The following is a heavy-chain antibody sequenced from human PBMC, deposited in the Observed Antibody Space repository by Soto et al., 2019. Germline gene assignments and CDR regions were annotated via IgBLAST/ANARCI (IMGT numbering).Heavy chain of an antibody. CDR3: ARVFGDYENGVGFYYYYYMDV. CDR1: GYTFTSYG. J-gene: IGHJ6*03. CDR2: ISAYNGNT. V-gene: IGHV1-18*01. D-gene: IGHD4-17*01. Sequence: ASVKVSCKASGYTFTSYGISWVRQAPGQGLEWMGWISAYNGNTNYAQKLQGRVPMTTDTSTSTAYMELRSLRSDDTAVYYCARVFGDYENGVGFYYYYYMDVWGKGTTVTVSS.